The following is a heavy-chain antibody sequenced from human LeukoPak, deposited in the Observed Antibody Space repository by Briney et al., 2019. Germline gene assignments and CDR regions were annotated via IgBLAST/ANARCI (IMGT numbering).Heavy chain of an antibody. CDR3: TTGVEIVVVPAAIGYAFDI. CDR1: GFTFSNAW. D-gene: IGHD2-2*01. CDR2: IKSKTDGGTT. Sequence: PGGSLRLSCAASGFTFSNAWMSWVRQAPGKGLEWVGRIKSKTDGGTTDYAAPVKGRFTISRDDSKNTLYLQMNSLKTEDTAVYYCTTGVEIVVVPAAIGYAFDIWGQGTMVTVSS. J-gene: IGHJ3*02. V-gene: IGHV3-15*01.